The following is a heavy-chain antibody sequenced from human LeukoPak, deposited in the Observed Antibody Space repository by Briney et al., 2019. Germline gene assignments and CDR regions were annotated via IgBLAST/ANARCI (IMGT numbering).Heavy chain of an antibody. CDR1: GFTVSSNY. D-gene: IGHD3-22*01. V-gene: IGHV3-23*01. CDR3: AKRYYDNSGWFDY. Sequence: GGSLRLSCAASGFTVSSNYMSWVRQAPGKGLEWVSAISASSGGSTYYADSVKGRFTISRDNSKNTLYLQMNSLRAEDTAVYYCAKRYYDNSGWFDYWGQGTLVTVSS. CDR2: ISASSGGST. J-gene: IGHJ4*02.